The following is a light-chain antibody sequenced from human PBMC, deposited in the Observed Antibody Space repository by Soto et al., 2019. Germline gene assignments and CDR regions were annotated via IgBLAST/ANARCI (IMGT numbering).Light chain of an antibody. CDR3: QQYGSSSTWT. CDR1: QSVSSAY. Sequence: EIVLTQSPGTLSLSPGERATLSCRASQSVSSAYLAWYQHKPGQPPTLLIYAASSRVTGIPDRFSGSGSGTDFTLTISRLEPKDFAVYYWQQYGSSSTWTFGPGTKVEIK. V-gene: IGKV3-20*01. CDR2: AAS. J-gene: IGKJ1*01.